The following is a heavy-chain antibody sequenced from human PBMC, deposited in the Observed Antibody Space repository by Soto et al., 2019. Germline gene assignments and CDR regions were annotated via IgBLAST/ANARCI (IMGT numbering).Heavy chain of an antibody. D-gene: IGHD4-17*01. Sequence: QVQLVESGGGVVQPGRSLRLSCAASGFTFSSYAMHWVRQAPGKGLEWVAVISYDGSNKYYADSVKGRFTISRDNSKNTLYLQMNSLRAEDTAVYYCARAITVTTLRGAFDIWCQGTMVTVSS. CDR3: ARAITVTTLRGAFDI. J-gene: IGHJ3*02. CDR2: ISYDGSNK. CDR1: GFTFSSYA. V-gene: IGHV3-30-3*01.